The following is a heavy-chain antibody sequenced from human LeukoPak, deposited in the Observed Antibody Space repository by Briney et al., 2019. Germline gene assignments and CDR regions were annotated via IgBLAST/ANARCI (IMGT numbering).Heavy chain of an antibody. Sequence: GGSLRLSCAASGFTFSNYAMSWARQPPGKGLEWVSSIISSGAGTYYADSVKGRFTISRDNAKNTLYLQMNSLGAEDTAVYSCVSDFTGSDDYWGQGTLVTVSS. D-gene: IGHD2-8*02. CDR2: IISSGAGT. V-gene: IGHV3-23*01. J-gene: IGHJ4*02. CDR1: GFTFSNYA. CDR3: VSDFTGSDDY.